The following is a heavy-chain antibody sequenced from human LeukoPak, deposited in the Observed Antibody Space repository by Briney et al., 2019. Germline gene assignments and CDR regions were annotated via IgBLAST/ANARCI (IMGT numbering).Heavy chain of an antibody. CDR2: ISGSGGST. Sequence: GGSLRLSCAASGFTFSSYGMHWVRQAPGKGLEWVSAISGSGGSTYYADSVKGRFTISRDNSKNTLYLQMNSLRAEDTAVYYCARDSGPTSFDYWGQGTLVTVSS. D-gene: IGHD2-2*01. CDR1: GFTFSSYG. CDR3: ARDSGPTSFDY. V-gene: IGHV3-23*01. J-gene: IGHJ4*02.